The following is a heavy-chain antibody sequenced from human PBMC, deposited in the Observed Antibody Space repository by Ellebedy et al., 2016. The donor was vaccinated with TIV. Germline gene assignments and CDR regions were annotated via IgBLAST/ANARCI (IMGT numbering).Heavy chain of an antibody. CDR2: INTDGTIT. CDR1: GFSFSTYW. V-gene: IGHV3-74*01. D-gene: IGHD3-16*01. Sequence: GESLKISCAASGFSFSTYWMFWVRQAPGKGLVWVSRINTDGTITDYADSVKGRFTIPRDNAKNTLYLQMNSLRADDTAVYYCARDYWGYWGQGTLVTVSS. J-gene: IGHJ4*02. CDR3: ARDYWGY.